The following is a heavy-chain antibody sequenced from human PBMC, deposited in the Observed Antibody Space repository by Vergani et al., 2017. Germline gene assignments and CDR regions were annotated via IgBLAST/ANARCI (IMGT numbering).Heavy chain of an antibody. CDR3: TTDPYRIAVAGYYYDYGMDV. CDR2: IKSKTDGGTT. J-gene: IGHJ6*02. D-gene: IGHD6-19*01. CDR1: GFTFSNAW. Sequence: EVQLVESGGGLVKPGGSLRLSCAASGFTFSNAWMSWVRQAPGKGLEWVGRIKSKTDGGTTDYAAPVKGRFTISRDDSKNTLYLQMNSLKTEDTAVYYCTTDPYRIAVAGYYYDYGMDVWGQGTTVTVSS. V-gene: IGHV3-15*01.